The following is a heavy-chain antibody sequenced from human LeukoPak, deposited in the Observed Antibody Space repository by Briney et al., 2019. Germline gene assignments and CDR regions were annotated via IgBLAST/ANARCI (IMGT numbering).Heavy chain of an antibody. J-gene: IGHJ4*02. CDR1: GGSVSSGSYY. CDR2: IYYSGST. V-gene: IGHV4-61*01. CDR3: ARDRGGDCNFDY. Sequence: SETLSLTCTVSGGSVSSGSYYWSWIRQPPGKGLEWIGYIYYSGSTNYNPSLKSRVTISVDTSKNQFSLKLSSVTAADTAVYHCARDRGGDCNFDYWGQGTLVTVSS. D-gene: IGHD2-21*02.